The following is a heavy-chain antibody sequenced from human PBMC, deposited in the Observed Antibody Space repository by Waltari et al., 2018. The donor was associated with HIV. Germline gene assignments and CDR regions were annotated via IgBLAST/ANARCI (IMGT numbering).Heavy chain of an antibody. J-gene: IGHJ4*02. CDR1: GGSFSGYY. CDR2: INHSGST. Sequence: QVQLQQWGAGLLKPSETLSLTCAVYGGSFSGYYWSWIRQPPGKGLEWIGEINHSGSTTYNPSLKSRVTISVDTSKNQFSLRLSSVTAADTAVYYCARDQSPPMVRGVIRYFDFWGQGTLVTVSS. D-gene: IGHD3-10*01. V-gene: IGHV4-34*01. CDR3: ARDQSPPMVRGVIRYFDF.